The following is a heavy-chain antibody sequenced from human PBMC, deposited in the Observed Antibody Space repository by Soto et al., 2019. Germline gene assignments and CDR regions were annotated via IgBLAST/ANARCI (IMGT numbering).Heavy chain of an antibody. CDR2: ISGSGGST. D-gene: IGHD3-3*01. V-gene: IGHV3-23*01. Sequence: GGSLRLSCAASGFTFSSYAMSWVRQAPGKGLEWVSAISGSGGSTYYADSVKGRFTISRDNSKNTLYLQMNSLRAEDTAVYYCACEYDFWSGYYTLPAYWGQGTLVTVSS. CDR3: ACEYDFWSGYYTLPAY. CDR1: GFTFSSYA. J-gene: IGHJ4*02.